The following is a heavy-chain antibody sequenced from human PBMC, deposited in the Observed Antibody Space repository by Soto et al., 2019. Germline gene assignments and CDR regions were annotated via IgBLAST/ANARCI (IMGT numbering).Heavy chain of an antibody. CDR3: ARDRSTSRSDRRSFDY. CDR1: GYTFSSYG. CDR2: ISANNANT. Sequence: QVQLVQSGAEVKKPGASVKVSCKASGYTFSSYGISWVRQAPGQGLEWMGWISANNANTNYAQNLQGRDTMTTDTSTNTAYMELRSLRSDDTAVYYCARDRSTSRSDRRSFDYWGQGTLVTVSS. J-gene: IGHJ4*02. D-gene: IGHD6-13*01. V-gene: IGHV1-18*01.